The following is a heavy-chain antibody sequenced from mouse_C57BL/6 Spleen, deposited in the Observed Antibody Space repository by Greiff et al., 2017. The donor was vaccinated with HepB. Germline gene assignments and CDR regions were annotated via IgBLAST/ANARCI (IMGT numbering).Heavy chain of an antibody. CDR2: INPSTGGT. CDR1: GYSFTGYY. CDR3: ARRAAQPAMDY. J-gene: IGHJ4*01. Sequence: EVQLQQSGPELVKPGASVKISCKASGYSFTGYYMNWVKQSPEKSLEWIGEINPSTGGTTYNQKFKAKATLTVDKSSSTAYMQLKSLTSEDSAVYYCARRAAQPAMDYWGQGTSVTVSS. V-gene: IGHV1-42*01. D-gene: IGHD6-1*01.